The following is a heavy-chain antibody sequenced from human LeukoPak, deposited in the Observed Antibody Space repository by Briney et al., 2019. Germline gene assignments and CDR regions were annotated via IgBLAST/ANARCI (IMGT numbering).Heavy chain of an antibody. J-gene: IGHJ4*02. V-gene: IGHV3-48*01. CDR2: ISSSSSSI. Sequence: PGGSLRLSCAASGFTLSRYSMNWVRQAPGKGLEWVSYISSSSSSIYYVDSVKGRFTISRDNAKNSLYLQMNSLRAEDTAVYYCARDRGGADDFWSGYYTGYFDYWGQGALVTVSS. CDR1: GFTLSRYS. CDR3: ARDRGGADDFWSGYYTGYFDY. D-gene: IGHD3-3*01.